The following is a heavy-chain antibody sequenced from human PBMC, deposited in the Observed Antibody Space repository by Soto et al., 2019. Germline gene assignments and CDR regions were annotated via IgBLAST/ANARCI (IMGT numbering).Heavy chain of an antibody. J-gene: IGHJ6*02. CDR2: IIPIFGTA. Sequence: QVQLVQSGAEVKKPGSSVKVSCKASGGTFSSYAISWVRQAPGQGLEWMGGIIPIFGTANYAQKFQGRVTINAAESTSTAYMELSRLRSEDTAVYYCAKAPTDIVLVPAAISGMDVWGQGTTVTVSS. D-gene: IGHD2-2*02. CDR3: AKAPTDIVLVPAAISGMDV. V-gene: IGHV1-69*12. CDR1: GGTFSSYA.